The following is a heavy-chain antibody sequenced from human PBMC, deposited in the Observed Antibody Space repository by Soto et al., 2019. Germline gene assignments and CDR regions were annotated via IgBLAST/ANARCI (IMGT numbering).Heavy chain of an antibody. Sequence: QVQLVESGGGVVKPGRSLRLSCAASGFTFSSYGMNWVRQAPGKGLEWVAVIWCDGSTKYYADSVTGRFTISRDNSKNTLSRKVNSMRVCDTAEDYYARDRSSSGWYDLDYWGQGTLVTVSS. CDR1: GFTFSSYG. CDR2: IWCDGSTK. J-gene: IGHJ4*02. V-gene: IGHV3-33*01. CDR3: ARDRSSSGWYDLDY. D-gene: IGHD6-19*01.